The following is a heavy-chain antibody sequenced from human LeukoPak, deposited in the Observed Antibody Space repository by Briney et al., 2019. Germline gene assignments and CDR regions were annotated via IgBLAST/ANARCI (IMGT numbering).Heavy chain of an antibody. CDR3: ARGLGYCSGGTCPNDY. V-gene: IGHV1-18*01. CDR2: ISDFNGLT. J-gene: IGHJ4*02. CDR1: GYTLTDFG. D-gene: IGHD2-15*01. Sequence: ASVKVSCKTSGYTLTDFGLSWVRQAPGQGLEWMGWISDFNGLTKYAQKLQDRVTMTTDASTSTAHMELRSLTSDDTAIYYCARGLGYCSGGTCPNDYWGQGTLVTVSS.